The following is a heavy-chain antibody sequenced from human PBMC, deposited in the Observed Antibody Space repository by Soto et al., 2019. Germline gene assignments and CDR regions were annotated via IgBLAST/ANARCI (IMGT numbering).Heavy chain of an antibody. CDR1: GFSLTTTSMG. CDR2: IYWDDDQ. Sequence: SGSYAGEPAQPLTLTCAFSGFSLTTTSMGVAWIRQPPGKALEWLALIYWDDDQRYSPSLKDRLTISKDTSRSRVVLTISNMNPEDTGTYFCAHAGDYDLLSFDHWGPGTLVTVSS. V-gene: IGHV2-5*02. J-gene: IGHJ4*02. CDR3: AHAGDYDLLSFDH. D-gene: IGHD4-17*01.